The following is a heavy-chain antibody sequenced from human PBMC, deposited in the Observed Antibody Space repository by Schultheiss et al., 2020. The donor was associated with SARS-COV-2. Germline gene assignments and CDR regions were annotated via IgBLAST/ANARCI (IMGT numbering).Heavy chain of an antibody. CDR2: INHSGST. CDR1: GGSFSGYY. Sequence: SETLSLTCAVYGGSFSGYYWSWIRQPPGKGLEWIGEINHSGSTNYNPSLKSRVTISVDTSKNQFSLKLSSVTAADTAVYYCARGSNSIAVAGTSLFDYWGQGTLVTVSS. D-gene: IGHD6-19*01. J-gene: IGHJ4*02. CDR3: ARGSNSIAVAGTSLFDY. V-gene: IGHV4-34*01.